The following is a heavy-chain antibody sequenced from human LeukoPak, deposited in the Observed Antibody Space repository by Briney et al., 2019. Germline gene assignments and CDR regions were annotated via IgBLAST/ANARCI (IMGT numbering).Heavy chain of an antibody. Sequence: SETLSLTCAVYGGSFSGYYWSWIRQPPGKGLEWIGEINHSGSTNYNPSLKSRVTISVDTSKNQFSLKLSPVTAADTAVYYCARGQGYYDFWSGYYPMGWFDPWGQGTLVTVSS. CDR2: INHSGST. V-gene: IGHV4-34*01. CDR3: ARGQGYYDFWSGYYPMGWFDP. CDR1: GGSFSGYY. J-gene: IGHJ5*02. D-gene: IGHD3-3*01.